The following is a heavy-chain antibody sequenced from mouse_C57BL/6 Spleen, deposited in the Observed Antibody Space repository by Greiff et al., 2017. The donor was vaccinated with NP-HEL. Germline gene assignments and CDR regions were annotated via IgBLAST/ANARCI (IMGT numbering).Heavy chain of an antibody. D-gene: IGHD2-4*01. J-gene: IGHJ2*01. CDR2: IWSGGST. Sequence: VKLEESGPGLVQPSQSLSITCTVSGFSLTSYGVHWVRQSPGKGLEWLGVIWSGGSTDYNAAFISRLSISKDNSKSQVFFKMNSLQADDTAIYYCARGGLRQGDYFDYWGQGTTLTVSS. CDR3: ARGGLRQGDYFDY. V-gene: IGHV2-2*01. CDR1: GFSLTSYG.